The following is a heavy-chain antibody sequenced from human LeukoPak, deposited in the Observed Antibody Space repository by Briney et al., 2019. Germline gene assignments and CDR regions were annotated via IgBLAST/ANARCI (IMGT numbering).Heavy chain of an antibody. Sequence: SGPTLVRPTQTLTLTCTLSGISLTTSRVGVGWIRQLLGKALEWLALIYWDDDRRYSPSLRSRLTITKDTSKNPVVLTMTNMDPVDTATYHCVHRPVYYGSGSYYFDYWGQGTLVTVSS. CDR1: GISLTTSRVG. CDR2: IYWDDDR. V-gene: IGHV2-5*02. CDR3: VHRPVYYGSGSYYFDY. D-gene: IGHD3-10*01. J-gene: IGHJ4*02.